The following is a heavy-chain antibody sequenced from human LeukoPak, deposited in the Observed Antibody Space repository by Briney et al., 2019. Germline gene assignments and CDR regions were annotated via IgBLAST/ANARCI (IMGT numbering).Heavy chain of an antibody. CDR1: GFTFVNYA. D-gene: IGHD3-10*01. J-gene: IGHJ4*02. CDR2: VSYSSSTI. V-gene: IGHV3-48*02. CDR3: ARDAHIVRGVNPLDY. Sequence: GGSLRLPCVASGFTFVNYAMNWVRQAPGKGLEWISYVSYSSSTIYYADSVKGRFTISRDNAKNSLYLQMNSLRDEDTAVYYCARDAHIVRGVNPLDYWGQGTLVTVSS.